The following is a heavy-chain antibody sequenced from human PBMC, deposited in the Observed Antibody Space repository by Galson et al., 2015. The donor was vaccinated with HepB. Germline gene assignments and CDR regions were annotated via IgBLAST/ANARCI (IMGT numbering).Heavy chain of an antibody. V-gene: IGHV3-7*03. J-gene: IGHJ4*02. CDR2: INQGGSEK. CDR1: GSTFRSHW. Sequence: SLRLSCAASGSTFRSHWMSWVRQAPGKGLEWVANINQGGSEKYYVDSVSGRFTISRDNARNSLYLQMDSLRAEDTAVYYCARDHVGPGIYFDNWGQGTLVPVSS. CDR3: ARDHVGPGIYFDN. D-gene: IGHD1-26*01.